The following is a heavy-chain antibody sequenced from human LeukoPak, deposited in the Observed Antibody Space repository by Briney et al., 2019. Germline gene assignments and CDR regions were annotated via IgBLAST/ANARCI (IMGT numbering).Heavy chain of an antibody. CDR3: ASRTLVQEWFDP. Sequence: AGGSLQISCKGSGYSFTSYWIGWVRQLPGKGLEWMGIIYPGDSDTRYSPSFQGQVTISAAKSISTAYLQWSSLKASDTAMYYCASRTLVQEWFDPWGQGTLVTVSS. CDR2: IYPGDSDT. CDR1: GYSFTSYW. V-gene: IGHV5-51*01. D-gene: IGHD6-13*01. J-gene: IGHJ5*02.